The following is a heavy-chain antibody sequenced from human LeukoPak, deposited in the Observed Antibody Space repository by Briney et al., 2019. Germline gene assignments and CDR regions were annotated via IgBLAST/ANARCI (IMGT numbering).Heavy chain of an antibody. Sequence: SVKVSCKASGGTFSSYAISWVRQAPGQGLEWMGGIIPIFGTANYAQKFQGRVTITTDESTSTAYMEQSSLRSEDTAVYYCASALLYCGGDCYYFDYWGQGTLVTVSS. J-gene: IGHJ4*02. CDR2: IIPIFGTA. V-gene: IGHV1-69*05. CDR3: ASALLYCGGDCYYFDY. D-gene: IGHD2-21*02. CDR1: GGTFSSYA.